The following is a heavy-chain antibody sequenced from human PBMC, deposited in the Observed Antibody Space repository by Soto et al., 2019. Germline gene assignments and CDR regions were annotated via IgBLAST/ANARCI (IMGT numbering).Heavy chain of an antibody. J-gene: IGHJ3*02. Sequence: QVQLVQSGAEVKKPGASVKVSCKASGYTFTSYGISWVRQAPGQGLEWMGWISAYNGNTNYAQKFQGRVTMTADTSTSTAYMELRSLRSDDTAVFYCARDPQYSGSLSEGGDAFDIWGQGTMVTVSS. CDR3: ARDPQYSGSLSEGGDAFDI. CDR1: GYTFTSYG. D-gene: IGHD1-26*01. V-gene: IGHV1-18*01. CDR2: ISAYNGNT.